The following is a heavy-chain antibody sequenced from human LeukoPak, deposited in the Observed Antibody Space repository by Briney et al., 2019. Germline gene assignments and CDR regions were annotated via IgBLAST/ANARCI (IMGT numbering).Heavy chain of an antibody. CDR2: IRQDGVAK. J-gene: IGHJ4*02. Sequence: GGSLRLSCAVSGFIFSDHFMSWVRQAPGKGLEWVANIRQDGVAKYYADSVRGRFTISRDNARASVFLQMDSLRAEDTGVYYCARDLGFSSEDLWGQGTLVTAS. CDR1: GFIFSDHF. D-gene: IGHD6-19*01. V-gene: IGHV3-7*01. CDR3: ARDLGFSSEDL.